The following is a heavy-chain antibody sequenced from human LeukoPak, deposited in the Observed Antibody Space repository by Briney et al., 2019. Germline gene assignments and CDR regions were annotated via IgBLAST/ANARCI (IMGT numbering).Heavy chain of an antibody. V-gene: IGHV4-34*01. CDR1: GGSFSGYY. CDR2: INHSGST. CDR3: SRRAAAGIPPDY. D-gene: IGHD6-13*01. J-gene: IGHJ4*02. Sequence: SETLSLTCAVYGGSFSGYYWSWIRQPPGKGLEWIGEINHSGSTNYNPPLKSRVTISVDTSKNQFSLKLSSVTAADTAVYYCSRRAAAGIPPDYWGQGTLVTVSS.